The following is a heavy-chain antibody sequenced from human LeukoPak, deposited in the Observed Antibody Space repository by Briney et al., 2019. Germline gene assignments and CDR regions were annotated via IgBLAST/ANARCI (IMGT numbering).Heavy chain of an antibody. CDR3: ARVRDQYYYYGMDV. J-gene: IGHJ6*02. CDR2: IYYSGST. Sequence: SETLSLTCTVSGGSISSYYWSWIRQPPGKGLEWIGYIYYSGSTKYKPSLKSRVTMSVDTSKNQFSLKLSSVTAADTAVYYCARVRDQYYYYGMDVWGQGAAVTVSS. V-gene: IGHV4-59*12. CDR1: GGSISSYY.